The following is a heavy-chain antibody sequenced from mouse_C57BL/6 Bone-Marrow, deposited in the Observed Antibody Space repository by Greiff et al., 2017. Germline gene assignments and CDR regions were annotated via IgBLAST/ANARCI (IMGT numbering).Heavy chain of an antibody. CDR3: TRDGGYLVKAY. V-gene: IGHV5-9-1*02. Sequence: EVKLVESGEGLVKPGGSLKLSCAASGFTFSSYAMSWVRQTPEKRLEWVAYISSGGDYIYYADTVKGRFTISRDNARNTLYLQMSSLKSEDTAMYYCTRDGGYLVKAYWGQGTLVTVSA. CDR1: GFTFSSYA. D-gene: IGHD3-1*01. CDR2: ISSGGDYI. J-gene: IGHJ3*01.